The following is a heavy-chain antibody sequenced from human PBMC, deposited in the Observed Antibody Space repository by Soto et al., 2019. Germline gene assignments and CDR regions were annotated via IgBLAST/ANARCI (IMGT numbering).Heavy chain of an antibody. CDR1: GYTFTSHD. V-gene: IGHV1-18*01. CDR3: ATERDDNSRSIAENLHH. D-gene: IGHD6-13*01. Sequence: ASVKVSCKASGYTFTSHDIHWVRQAPGQGLEWMGWISAYNGNTNYAQKLQGRVTMTRDTSTSTAYMELRSLRSDDTAVYYCATERDDNSRSIAENLHHWGQGTLVTVSS. J-gene: IGHJ1*01. CDR2: ISAYNGNT.